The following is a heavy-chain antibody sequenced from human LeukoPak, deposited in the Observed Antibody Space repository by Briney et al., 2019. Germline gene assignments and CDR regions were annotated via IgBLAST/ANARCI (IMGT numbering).Heavy chain of an antibody. D-gene: IGHD4-11*01. CDR2: IQNRGNT. Sequence: KPSQTLSLTCTVSGGSITSGGYYWSWIRQHPKKGLEWIGYIQNRGNTDYNPSLKSRIIISVDNSKNQFSLKLTSVTAADTAVYYCAREGYEVQGTTMSSIGAFDIWGQGTMVTVSS. CDR1: GGSITSGGYY. J-gene: IGHJ3*02. CDR3: AREGYEVQGTTMSSIGAFDI. V-gene: IGHV4-31*03.